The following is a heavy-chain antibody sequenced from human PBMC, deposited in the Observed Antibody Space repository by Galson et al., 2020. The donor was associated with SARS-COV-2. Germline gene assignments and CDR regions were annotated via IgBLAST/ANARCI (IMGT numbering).Heavy chain of an antibody. Sequence: ASVKVSCKASGYTFTSYDINWVRQATGQGLEWRGWMNSNSGNTGYAHKFQGRVTMTRNTTISTAYMELSSLRSEDTAVYYCARGRRGSKEITIFGVVIGYYYYMDVWGKGTTVTVSS. D-gene: IGHD3-3*01. CDR1: GYTFTSYD. V-gene: IGHV1-8*01. CDR3: ARGRRGSKEITIFGVVIGYYYYMDV. J-gene: IGHJ6*03. CDR2: MNSNSGNT.